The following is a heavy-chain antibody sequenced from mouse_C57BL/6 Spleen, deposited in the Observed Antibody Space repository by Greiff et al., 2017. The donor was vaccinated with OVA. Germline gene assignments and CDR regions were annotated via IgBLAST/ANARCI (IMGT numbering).Heavy chain of an antibody. CDR1: GYTFTSYW. D-gene: IGHD1-1*01. V-gene: IGHV1-53*01. CDR3: ARSDITTVVGDY. Sequence: QVQLQQPGTELVKPGASVKLSCKASGYTFTSYWMHWVKQRPGQGLEWIGNINPSNGGTNYNEKFKSTATLTVDNSSSTAYMQLSSLTSEDSAVYSGARSDITTVVGDYWGQGTPLTVSS. CDR2: INPSNGGT. J-gene: IGHJ2*01.